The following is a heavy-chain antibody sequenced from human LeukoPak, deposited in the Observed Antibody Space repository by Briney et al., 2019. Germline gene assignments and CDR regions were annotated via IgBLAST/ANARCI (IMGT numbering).Heavy chain of an antibody. CDR3: AKGGYSTSNSSRTAGFDT. J-gene: IGHJ5*02. CDR2: IIPIFGTA. V-gene: IGHV1-69*05. CDR1: GDTVSNDA. Sequence: SSLKLSSKACGDTVSNDASVGLGHAPGQELEWMGGIIPIFGTANYAQKFQGRVTITTDESTSTAYMELSSLRSEDTAVYYCAKGGYSTSNSSRTAGFDTWGQGTLVTVSS. D-gene: IGHD2-2*01.